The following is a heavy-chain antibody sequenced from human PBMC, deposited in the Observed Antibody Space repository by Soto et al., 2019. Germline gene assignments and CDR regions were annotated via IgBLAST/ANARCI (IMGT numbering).Heavy chain of an antibody. Sequence: QVQLVQSGAEAKKPGASVKVSCKTSGYTFTNFGLSWVRQAPGQGLEWMGWISAYNGNTNYAQNFQGRVTMTTDTSTSTAYMELRSLRSDDTDVYYGARGGTQIDYWGQGTLVTVSS. D-gene: IGHD3-16*01. J-gene: IGHJ4*02. CDR1: GYTFTNFG. CDR2: ISAYNGNT. V-gene: IGHV1-18*01. CDR3: ARGGTQIDY.